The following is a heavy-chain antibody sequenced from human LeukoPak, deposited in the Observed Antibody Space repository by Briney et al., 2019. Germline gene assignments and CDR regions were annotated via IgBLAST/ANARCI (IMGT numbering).Heavy chain of an antibody. Sequence: KPAETLSLTCSVSGGSISHSNSYWGWIRQPPGKGLEWVGSVYYSGSTYYNPSLKSRVTISVDTSKNQFSLKLSSVTAADTAVYYCASEYSSSSVGAYYYYGMDVWGQGTTVTVSS. J-gene: IGHJ6*02. CDR1: GGSISHSNSY. D-gene: IGHD6-6*01. V-gene: IGHV4-39*01. CDR2: VYYSGST. CDR3: ASEYSSSSVGAYYYYGMDV.